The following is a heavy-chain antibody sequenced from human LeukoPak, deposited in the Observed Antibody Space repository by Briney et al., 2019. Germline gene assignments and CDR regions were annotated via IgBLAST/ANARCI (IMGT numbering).Heavy chain of an antibody. Sequence: SVKVSCRASGGTFSSYAISWVRQAPGQGLEWMGGIIPIFGTANYAQKFQGRVTITADESTSTAYMELSSLRSEDTAVYYCARGQLTYYDILTGYYKGSLVYWGQGTLVTVSS. D-gene: IGHD3-9*01. J-gene: IGHJ4*02. CDR2: IIPIFGTA. CDR3: ARGQLTYYDILTGYYKGSLVY. CDR1: GGTFSSYA. V-gene: IGHV1-69*01.